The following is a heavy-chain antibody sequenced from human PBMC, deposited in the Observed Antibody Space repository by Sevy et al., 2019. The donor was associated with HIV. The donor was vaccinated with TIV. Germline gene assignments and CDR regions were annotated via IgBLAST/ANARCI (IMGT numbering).Heavy chain of an antibody. V-gene: IGHV4-59*08. J-gene: IGHJ4*02. CDR1: GGSITSLY. D-gene: IGHD1-26*01. CDR2: IYYNGHI. CDR3: AGENAWGRGYS. Sequence: SETLSLTCTVSGGSITSLYWNWIRQPPGKGLEWIANIYYNGHINYNPSLKSRVTLSLDTSKNKFSLRLSPVTAADTAMYYCAGENAWGRGYSWGQGTLVTVSS.